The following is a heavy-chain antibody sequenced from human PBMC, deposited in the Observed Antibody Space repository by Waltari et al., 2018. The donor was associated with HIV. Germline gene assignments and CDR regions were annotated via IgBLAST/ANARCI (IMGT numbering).Heavy chain of an antibody. CDR3: ARSKSYGMDV. V-gene: IGHV3-48*02. Sequence: EVQLVESGGGLVQLGGSLRLSCPASGFTFSGYSMSWVRQATGKGLEWLSYITSSGSIILYADSVKGRFTISRDNAKNSLYLQMNSLRDEDTAVYYCARSKSYGMDVWGQGTTVTVSS. CDR1: GFTFSGYS. J-gene: IGHJ6*02. CDR2: ITSSGSII.